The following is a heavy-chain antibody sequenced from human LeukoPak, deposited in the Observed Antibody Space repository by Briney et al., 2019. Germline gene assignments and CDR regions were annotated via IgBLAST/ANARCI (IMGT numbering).Heavy chain of an antibody. CDR3: AKDRITYSYGWSDAFDI. V-gene: IGHV3-33*06. CDR2: IWYDGSNK. CDR1: GFTFSSYG. Sequence: PGRSLRLSCAASGFTFSSYGMHWFRQAPGKGLEWVAVIWYDGSNKYYADSVKGRFTISRDNSKNTLYLQMNSLRAEDTAVYYCAKDRITYSYGWSDAFDIWGQGPMVTVSS. J-gene: IGHJ3*02. D-gene: IGHD5-18*01.